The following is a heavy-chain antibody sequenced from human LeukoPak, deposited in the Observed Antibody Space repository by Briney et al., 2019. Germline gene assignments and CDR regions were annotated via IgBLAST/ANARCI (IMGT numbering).Heavy chain of an antibody. D-gene: IGHD1-1*01. CDR1: GGSISSYY. J-gene: IGHJ6*03. CDR2: IYYSGST. Sequence: SETLSLTCAVAGGSISSYYWSWIRQPPGKGLEWVGYIYYSGSTNYNPSLKSRVTISVDTSKNQFSLKLSSVTAADTAVYYCARTSFKYNPGAGYYYYMDVWGKGTTVTVSS. V-gene: IGHV4-59*01. CDR3: ARTSFKYNPGAGYYYYMDV.